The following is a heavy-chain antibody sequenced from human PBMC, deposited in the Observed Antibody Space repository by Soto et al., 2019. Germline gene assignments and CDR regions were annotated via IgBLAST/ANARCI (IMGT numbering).Heavy chain of an antibody. J-gene: IGHJ3*02. D-gene: IGHD5-12*01. Sequence: HVQLVQSGAEVKKPGASLKVSCKASGSTFISDGVSWVRQAPGQGLEWLGWISPYNGNKNYAQKFQGRITMTTDTSTSTVYMDLRSLRTDDTAVYYCARYQTEWLTDAFDICGQGTMVVVSS. CDR3: ARYQTEWLTDAFDI. CDR1: GSTFISDG. V-gene: IGHV1-18*01. CDR2: ISPYNGNK.